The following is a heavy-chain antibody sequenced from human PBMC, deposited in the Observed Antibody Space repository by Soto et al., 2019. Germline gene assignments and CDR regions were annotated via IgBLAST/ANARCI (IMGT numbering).Heavy chain of an antibody. V-gene: IGHV4-34*01. J-gene: IGHJ5*02. CDR2: INHSGST. CDR3: ARGLLSGFIAADGRKSKWLDP. CDR1: GGSFSGYY. Sequence: SETLSLTCAVYGGSFSGYYWSWIRQPPGKGLEWIGEINHSGSTNYNPSLKSRVTISVDTSKNQFSLKLSSVTAADTAVYYCARGLLSGFIAADGRKSKWLDPWGQGTMVTVAS. D-gene: IGHD6-13*01.